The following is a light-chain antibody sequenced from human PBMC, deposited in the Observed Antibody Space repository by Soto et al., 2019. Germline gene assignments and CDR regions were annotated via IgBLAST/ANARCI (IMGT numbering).Light chain of an antibody. CDR2: TND. J-gene: IGLJ2*01. Sequence: QSVLTQPPSASGTPGQRVTISCSGSSSNIGSNYVYWYQQLPGTAPKLLIYTNDQRPSGVPDRFSGSKSGTSASLAIGGLRSEDEADYYCAAWDDSLSGVAFGGGTKLTVL. V-gene: IGLV1-47*01. CDR1: SSNIGSNY. CDR3: AAWDDSLSGVA.